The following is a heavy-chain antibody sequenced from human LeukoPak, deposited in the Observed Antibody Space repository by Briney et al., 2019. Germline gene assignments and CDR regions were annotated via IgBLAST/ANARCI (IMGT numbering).Heavy chain of an antibody. V-gene: IGHV3-9*01. J-gene: IGHJ4*02. CDR3: AKDIMAFGGVIVTPFDY. Sequence: GGSLRLSCAASGFTFDDYAMHWVRQAPGKGLEWVSGISWNSGSIGYADSVKGRFTISRDNAKNSLYLQMNSLRAEDTALYYCAKDIMAFGGVIVTPFDYWGQGTLVTVSS. CDR1: GFTFDDYA. CDR2: ISWNSGSI. D-gene: IGHD3-16*02.